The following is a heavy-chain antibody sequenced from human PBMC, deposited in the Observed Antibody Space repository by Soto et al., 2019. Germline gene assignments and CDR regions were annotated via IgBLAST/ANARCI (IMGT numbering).Heavy chain of an antibody. CDR2: ISAYNGNT. D-gene: IGHD2-2*01. V-gene: IGHV1-18*01. CDR1: GYTFTNYG. J-gene: IGHJ4*02. CDR3: ARVGEGYCSSTSCPRPYYFDY. Sequence: ASVKVSCQASGYTFTNYGISWVRQAPGQGLEWMGWISAYNGNTNYAQKLQGRVTMTIDTSTSTAYMELRSLRSDDTAVYYCARVGEGYCSSTSCPRPYYFDYWGQGTLVTVSS.